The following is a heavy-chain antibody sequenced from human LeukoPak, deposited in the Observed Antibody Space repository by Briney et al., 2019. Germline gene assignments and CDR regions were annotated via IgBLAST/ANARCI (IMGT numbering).Heavy chain of an antibody. Sequence: GASVKVSCKASGYTFTSYDINWVRQATGQGLEWKGWMNPNSGNTGYAQKFQGRVTITRNTSISTAYMELSSLRSEDTAVYYCARGTYCSSNYCYLDYWGQGTLVTVSS. V-gene: IGHV1-8*03. CDR2: MNPNSGNT. J-gene: IGHJ4*02. CDR3: ARGTYCSSNYCYLDY. D-gene: IGHD2-2*01. CDR1: GYTFTSYD.